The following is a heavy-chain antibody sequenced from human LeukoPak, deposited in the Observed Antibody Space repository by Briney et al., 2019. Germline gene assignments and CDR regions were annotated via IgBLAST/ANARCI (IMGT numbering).Heavy chain of an antibody. Sequence: SETLSLTCTVSGGSISSYYWSWIRQPPGKGLEWNGYIYYSGSTNYNPSLKSRVTISVDTSKNQYSLKLSSVTAADTAVYYCARGVTMVRGVIDYYMDVWGKGTTVTVSS. J-gene: IGHJ6*03. D-gene: IGHD3-10*01. V-gene: IGHV4-59*01. CDR1: GGSISSYY. CDR3: ARGVTMVRGVIDYYMDV. CDR2: IYYSGST.